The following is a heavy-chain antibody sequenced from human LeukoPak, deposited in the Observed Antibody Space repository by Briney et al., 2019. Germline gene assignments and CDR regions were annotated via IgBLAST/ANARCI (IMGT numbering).Heavy chain of an antibody. CDR3: AKNLLWFGELDAFDI. V-gene: IGHV4-59*08. J-gene: IGHJ3*02. D-gene: IGHD3-10*01. Sequence: SETLSLTCTVSGGSISSYYWSWIRQPPGKGLEWIGYIYYSGSTNYNPSLKSRVTISVDTSKNQFSLKLSSVTAADTAVYYCAKNLLWFGELDAFDIWGQGTMVTVSS. CDR2: IYYSGST. CDR1: GGSISSYY.